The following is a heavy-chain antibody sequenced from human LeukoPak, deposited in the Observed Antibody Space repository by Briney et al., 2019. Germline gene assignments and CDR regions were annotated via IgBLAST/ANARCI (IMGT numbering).Heavy chain of an antibody. CDR2: ISSSSSYI. V-gene: IGHV3-21*01. Sequence: GGSLRLSCAASGFTFSSYAMSWVRQAPGKGLEWVSSISSSSSYIYYADSVKGRFTISRDNAKNSLYLQMNSLRAEDTAVYYCARGRSAVAGIFDYWGQGTLVTVSS. CDR1: GFTFSSYA. J-gene: IGHJ4*02. D-gene: IGHD6-19*01. CDR3: ARGRSAVAGIFDY.